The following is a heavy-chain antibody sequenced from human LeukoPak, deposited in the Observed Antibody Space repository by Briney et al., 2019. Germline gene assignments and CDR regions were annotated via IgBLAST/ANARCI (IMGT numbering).Heavy chain of an antibody. CDR3: ARDGVLLWFGESTHYFDY. CDR2: SNWNGGST. Sequence: SPGGSLRLSCAASGFTFDDYGMSWGRQAPGKGLEWVSGSNWNGGSTGYADSLKDRFTIHRDNAKNSLYLQMNSLRAEDTAVYYCARDGVLLWFGESTHYFDYWGQGTLVTVSS. D-gene: IGHD3-10*01. CDR1: GFTFDDYG. J-gene: IGHJ4*02. V-gene: IGHV3-20*04.